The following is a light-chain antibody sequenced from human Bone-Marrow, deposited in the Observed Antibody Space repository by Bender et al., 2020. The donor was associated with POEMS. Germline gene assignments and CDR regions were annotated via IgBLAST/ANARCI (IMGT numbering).Light chain of an antibody. Sequence: QSALTQPRSVSGSPGQSVTISCTGTRSDVSGSTHVSWYQQHPGKAPKFLIYDVSKRPSGVPDRFSGSQSGNTAYLIISWLQAEDEANYYCSSYVGTYVIFGGGTQLTV. CDR3: SSYVGTYVI. CDR1: RSDVSGSTH. V-gene: IGLV2-11*01. J-gene: IGLJ2*01. CDR2: DVS.